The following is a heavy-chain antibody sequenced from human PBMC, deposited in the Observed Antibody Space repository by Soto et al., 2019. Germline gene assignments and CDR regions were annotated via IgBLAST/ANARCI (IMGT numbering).Heavy chain of an antibody. J-gene: IGHJ4*02. V-gene: IGHV3-23*01. CDR2: ISGSGGST. D-gene: IGHD3-10*01. CDR3: AKQPSRWFGEIRFDY. Sequence: EVQLLESGGGLVQPGGSLRLSCAASGFTFSSYAMSWVRQAPGKGLEWVSAISGSGGSTYYADSLKGRFTISRDNSKNTLYLQMDRLRAEDTAVYYCAKQPSRWFGEIRFDYWGQGSLVTVSS. CDR1: GFTFSSYA.